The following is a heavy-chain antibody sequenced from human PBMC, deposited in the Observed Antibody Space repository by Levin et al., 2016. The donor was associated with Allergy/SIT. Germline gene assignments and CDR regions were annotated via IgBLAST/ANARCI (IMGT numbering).Heavy chain of an antibody. CDR2: TYYRSKWYN. CDR1: GDSVSSNSAA. D-gene: IGHD6-13*01. CDR3: ARDQTGSSWSLDY. V-gene: IGHV6-1*01. Sequence: SETLSLTCAISGDSVSSNSAAWSWIRQSPSRGLEWLGRTYYRSKWYNDYAVSMKGRITFNPDTSQNQFSLQLNSVTPEDTAVYYCARDQTGSSWSLDYWGQGTLVTVSS. J-gene: IGHJ4*02.